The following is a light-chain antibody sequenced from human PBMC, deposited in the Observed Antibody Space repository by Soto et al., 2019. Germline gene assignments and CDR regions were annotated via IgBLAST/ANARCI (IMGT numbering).Light chain of an antibody. CDR2: GAS. V-gene: IGKV3-20*01. Sequence: EIVLTQSPGTLSLSPGERATLSCRASQSFSSTYLAWYQQKPGQAPRLLIYGASSRATGIPDRFSGGGSGTDFSPTISKLAPKDFAVNYCQKKRSPPITSAQGTRLEI. CDR3: QKKRSPPIT. J-gene: IGKJ5*01. CDR1: QSFSSTY.